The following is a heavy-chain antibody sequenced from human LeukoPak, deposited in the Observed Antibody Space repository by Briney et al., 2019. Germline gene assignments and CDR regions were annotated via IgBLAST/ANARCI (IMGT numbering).Heavy chain of an antibody. J-gene: IGHJ4*02. Sequence: PSETLTLTCTVSLDSTTSNFWSWVRQPPGKGLGWIGEIHRSGSPNYNPSLQSRVTISIDRSRNQIALELSSVTAADTAVYYCATAILGGFNPGAYWGQGTLVTVSS. CDR1: LDSTTSNF. CDR2: IHRSGSP. CDR3: ATAILGGFNPGAY. D-gene: IGHD3-3*01. V-gene: IGHV4-4*02.